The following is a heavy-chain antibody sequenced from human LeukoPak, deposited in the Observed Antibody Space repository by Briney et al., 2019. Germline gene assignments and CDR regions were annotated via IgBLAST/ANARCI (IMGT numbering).Heavy chain of an antibody. V-gene: IGHV3-53*01. CDR1: GFTVSSNY. Sequence: PGGSLRLSCAASGFTVSSNYMSWVRQAPGKGLEWVSVIYSGGSTYYADPVKGRFTISRHNSKNTLYLQMNSLRAEDTAVYYCARTLGIAAAGTWWFDPWGQGTLVTVSS. D-gene: IGHD6-13*01. CDR2: IYSGGST. J-gene: IGHJ5*02. CDR3: ARTLGIAAAGTWWFDP.